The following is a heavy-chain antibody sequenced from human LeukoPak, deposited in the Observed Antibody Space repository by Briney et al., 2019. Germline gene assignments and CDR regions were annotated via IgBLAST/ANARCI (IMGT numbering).Heavy chain of an antibody. CDR3: AKDYSTSYPLAKH. V-gene: IGHV3-23*01. CDR2: ISGSGGST. Sequence: PGGSLRLSCAASGFTFSSYAMSWVRQAPGKGLEWVSAISGSGGSTYYADSVKGRFTISRDNSKNTLFLQMDSLRAEDAAVYYCAKDYSTSYPLAKHWGQGTLVTVSS. J-gene: IGHJ4*02. D-gene: IGHD6-6*01. CDR1: GFTFSSYA.